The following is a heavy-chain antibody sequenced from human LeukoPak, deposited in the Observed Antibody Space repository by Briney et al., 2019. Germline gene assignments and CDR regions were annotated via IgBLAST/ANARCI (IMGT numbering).Heavy chain of an antibody. CDR2: ITGSGGST. J-gene: IGHJ4*02. CDR3: AKDRGAAVAIGFDY. Sequence: GGSLRLSCVVSGFTFSNYIMTWVRQAPGKGLEWVSAITGSGGSTSYANSVQGRFAISRDNSENTLFLQMSSLRADDTAVYYCAKDRGAAVAIGFDYWGQGTLVTVSS. V-gene: IGHV3-23*01. D-gene: IGHD2-21*01. CDR1: GFTFSNYI.